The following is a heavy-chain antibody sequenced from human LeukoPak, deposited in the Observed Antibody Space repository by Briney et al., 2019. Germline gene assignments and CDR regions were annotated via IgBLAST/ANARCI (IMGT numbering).Heavy chain of an antibody. V-gene: IGHV3-53*01. J-gene: IGHJ4*02. CDR3: ARSESSARGSDY. D-gene: IGHD6-25*01. Sequence: GGSLRLSCAASGFAVGSNYMSWVRQTPARGLEWVSVIYSGGGSTFHADSVKGRFTISTDNSKNTLYLQMNSLRAEDTAAYYCARSESSARGSDYWGQGTLVTVSS. CDR1: GFAVGSNY. CDR2: IYSGGGST.